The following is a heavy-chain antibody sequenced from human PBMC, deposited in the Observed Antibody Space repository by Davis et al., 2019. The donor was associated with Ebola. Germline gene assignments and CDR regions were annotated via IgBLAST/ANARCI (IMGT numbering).Heavy chain of an antibody. D-gene: IGHD2-21*02. Sequence: SETLSLTCTVSGGSISSYYWSWIRQPPGKGLEWIGYIYYSGSTHYNPSLKSRVTISVDTSKNQFSLKLSSVTAADTAVYYCARHNIVVVTAIPYFDYWGQGTLVTVSS. CDR2: IYYSGST. CDR3: ARHNIVVVTAIPYFDY. J-gene: IGHJ4*02. CDR1: GGSISSYY. V-gene: IGHV4-59*08.